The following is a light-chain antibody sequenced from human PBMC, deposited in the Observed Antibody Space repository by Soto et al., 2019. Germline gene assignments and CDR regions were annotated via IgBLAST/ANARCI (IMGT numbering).Light chain of an antibody. CDR2: VAS. J-gene: IGKJ4*01. V-gene: IGKV3-11*01. CDR3: QQRSSCPLT. CDR1: QSISTY. Sequence: EIVLTQSPATLSLSPGERATLSCRASQSISTYLAWYQQKPGQAPRLLIYVASYRATGIPARFSGSGSGTDFTLTISSLEPEDFAVYYCQQRSSCPLTFGGGTKVEIK.